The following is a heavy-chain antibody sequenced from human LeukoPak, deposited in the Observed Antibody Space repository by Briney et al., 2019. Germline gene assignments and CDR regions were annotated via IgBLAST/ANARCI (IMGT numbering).Heavy chain of an antibody. V-gene: IGHV4-34*01. CDR3: AREPYYYGSGSYPPDDAFDI. J-gene: IGHJ3*02. Sequence: SETLSLTCAVYGGSFSGYYWSWIRQPPGKGLEWIGSIYYSGSTYYNPSLKSRVTISVDTSKNQFSLKLSSVTAADTAVYYCAREPYYYGSGSYPPDDAFDIWGQGTMVTVSS. D-gene: IGHD3-10*01. CDR2: IYYSGST. CDR1: GGSFSGYY.